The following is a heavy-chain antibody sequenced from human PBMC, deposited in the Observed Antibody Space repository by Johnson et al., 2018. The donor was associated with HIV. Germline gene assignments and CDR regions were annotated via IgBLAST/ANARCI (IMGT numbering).Heavy chain of an antibody. Sequence: VQLVESGGGVVRPGGSLRLSCAASGFTFDDYGVSWVRQVRGKGLEWVSYISSSGSTIYYADSVKGRFTVSRDNAKNSLYLQIDSLRAEDTAVYYCARDGIYSSTSCYVYAFDIWGQGTMVTVSS. V-gene: IGHV3-48*03. CDR1: GFTFDDYG. D-gene: IGHD2-2*01. J-gene: IGHJ3*02. CDR3: ARDGIYSSTSCYVYAFDI. CDR2: ISSSGSTI.